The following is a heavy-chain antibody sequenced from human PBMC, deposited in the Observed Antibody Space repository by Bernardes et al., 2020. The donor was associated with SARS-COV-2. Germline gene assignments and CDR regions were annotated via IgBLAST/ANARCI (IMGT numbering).Heavy chain of an antibody. Sequence: ASVKVSCKASGYTFTSYAMNWVRQAPGQGLEWMRWINTNTGNPTYAQGFTGRFVFSLDTSVSTAYLQISSLKAEDTAVYYCARDLAADVVVVAATPEFDYWGQGTLVTVSS. CDR2: INTNTGNP. D-gene: IGHD2-15*01. V-gene: IGHV7-4-1*02. CDR3: ARDLAADVVVVAATPEFDY. J-gene: IGHJ4*02. CDR1: GYTFTSYA.